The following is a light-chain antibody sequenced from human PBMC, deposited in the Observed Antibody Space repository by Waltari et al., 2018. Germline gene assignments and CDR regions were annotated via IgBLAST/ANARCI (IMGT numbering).Light chain of an antibody. CDR2: YID. Sequence: QPVVTQPPSASGAPGQRVTIACSGSSPNAGSNSKMWYQQLPGTAPKVVMYYIDRRPSGVPDRFSGSRSGTTASLTISGFQSEDEADYYCSVWDDSLSGPVFGGGTKLTVL. V-gene: IGLV1-44*01. CDR3: SVWDDSLSGPV. J-gene: IGLJ2*01. CDR1: SPNAGSNS.